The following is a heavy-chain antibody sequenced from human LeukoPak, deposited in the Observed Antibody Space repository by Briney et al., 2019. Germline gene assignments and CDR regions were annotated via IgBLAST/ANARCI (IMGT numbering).Heavy chain of an antibody. CDR3: ARDLRTNWNFDYYYMDV. V-gene: IGHV4-30-2*01. CDR2: IYHSGST. Sequence: SETLSLTCTVSGGSISSGGFYWSWIRQPPGKGLEWIGYIYHSGSTYYNPSLKSRVTISVDRSKNQFSLKLSSVTAADTAVYYCARDLRTNWNFDYYYMDVWGKGTTVTVSS. CDR1: GGSISSGGFY. J-gene: IGHJ6*03. D-gene: IGHD1-7*01.